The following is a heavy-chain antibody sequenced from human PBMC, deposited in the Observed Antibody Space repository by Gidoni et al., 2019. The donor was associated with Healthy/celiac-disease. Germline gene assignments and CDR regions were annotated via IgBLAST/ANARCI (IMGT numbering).Heavy chain of an antibody. J-gene: IGHJ1*01. CDR1: GYTFTSYA. D-gene: IGHD6-13*01. CDR2: INTNTGNP. V-gene: IGHV7-4-1*02. Sequence: QVQLVQSGSELKKPGASVKVSCKASGYTFTSYAMNWVRQAPGQGLEWMGWINTNTGNPTYAQGFTGRFVFSLDTSVSTAYLQISSLKAEDTAVYYCARDPEVDFPGIAAAGTRDAEYFQHWGQGTLVTVSS. CDR3: ARDPEVDFPGIAAAGTRDAEYFQH.